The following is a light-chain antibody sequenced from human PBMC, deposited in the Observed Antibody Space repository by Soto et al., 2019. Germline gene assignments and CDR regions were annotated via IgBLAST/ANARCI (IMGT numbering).Light chain of an antibody. CDR1: SSNIGSNT. J-gene: IGLJ3*02. Sequence: QSVLTQPPSASGTPGQRVTISWSGSSSNIGSNTVNWYQQLPGTAPKHLIFSNNQRPSGVPDRFSGSKSGTSASLAISGLQPEDEADYYCAAWDDSLSWVFDGGTKLTGL. CDR2: SNN. CDR3: AAWDDSLSWV. V-gene: IGLV1-44*01.